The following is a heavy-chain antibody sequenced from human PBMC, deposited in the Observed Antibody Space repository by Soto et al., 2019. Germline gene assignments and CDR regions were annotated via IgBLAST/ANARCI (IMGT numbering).Heavy chain of an antibody. Sequence: SETLSLTCAVYGGSFSGYYWSWIRQPPGKGLEWIGEINHSGSTNYNPSLKSRVTISVDTSKNQFSLKLSSVTAADTAVYYCARAFSLTDYGDPYYFDYWGQGTLVTVSS. D-gene: IGHD4-17*01. CDR3: ARAFSLTDYGDPYYFDY. CDR1: GGSFSGYY. V-gene: IGHV4-34*01. CDR2: INHSGST. J-gene: IGHJ4*02.